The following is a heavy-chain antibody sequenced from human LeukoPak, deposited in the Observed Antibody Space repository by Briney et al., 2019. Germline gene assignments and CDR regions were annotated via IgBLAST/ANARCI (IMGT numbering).Heavy chain of an antibody. J-gene: IGHJ4*02. V-gene: IGHV3-9*01. CDR1: GFTFDDYA. Sequence: GGSLRLSCAASGFTFDDYAMHWVRQAPGKGLEWVSGISWNSGSIGYADSVKGRFTISRDNAKNSLYLQMNSPRAEDTALYYCAKGHIPYYYDSSGYPDYWGQGTLVTVAS. CDR3: AKGHIPYYYDSSGYPDY. CDR2: ISWNSGSI. D-gene: IGHD3-22*01.